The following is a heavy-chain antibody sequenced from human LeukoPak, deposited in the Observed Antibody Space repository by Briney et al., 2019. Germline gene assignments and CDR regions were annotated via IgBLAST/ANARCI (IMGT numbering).Heavy chain of an antibody. CDR1: GFPFSTYW. Sequence: GGSLRLSCTASGFPFSTYWLSWVRQAPGKGLEWVANINQDGSGEYYAGSVKGRFTIARDNAKNSLYLQMNSLRAEDTAVYYCARDFPGLLRPNDAFDIWGQGTMVTVSS. D-gene: IGHD2/OR15-2a*01. CDR3: ARDFPGLLRPNDAFDI. CDR2: INQDGSGE. V-gene: IGHV3-7*01. J-gene: IGHJ3*02.